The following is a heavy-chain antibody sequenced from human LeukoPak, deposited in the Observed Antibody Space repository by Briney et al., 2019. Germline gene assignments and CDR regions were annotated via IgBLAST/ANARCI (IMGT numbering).Heavy chain of an antibody. CDR3: TRDSQDSYVYYMVV. V-gene: IGHV3-7*01. J-gene: IGHJ6*03. Sequence: GGSLRLSCAASGFTLSRYWMSWVRQAPGKGPEWVANINQDGSVKYYVDSVKGRFTISRDSAKNSLYLQMNSLRAEDTAVYYCTRDSQDSYVYYMVVWGRGTTVTVSS. CDR2: INQDGSVK. CDR1: GFTLSRYW. D-gene: IGHD3-10*02.